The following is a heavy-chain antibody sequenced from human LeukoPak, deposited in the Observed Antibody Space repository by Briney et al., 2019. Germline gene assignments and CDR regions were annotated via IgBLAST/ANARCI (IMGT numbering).Heavy chain of an antibody. CDR3: ARAPLAPLVGATTSYAFDI. J-gene: IGHJ3*02. D-gene: IGHD1-26*01. V-gene: IGHV4-59*01. CDR1: GGSISSYY. Sequence: SETLSLTCTVSGGSISSYYWRWLRQPPGKGLEWIGYIYYSGSTNYNPYLKRRVTISVDTSKNQCSLKLSSVTAADTAVYYCARAPLAPLVGATTSYAFDIWGQGTMVTVSS. CDR2: IYYSGST.